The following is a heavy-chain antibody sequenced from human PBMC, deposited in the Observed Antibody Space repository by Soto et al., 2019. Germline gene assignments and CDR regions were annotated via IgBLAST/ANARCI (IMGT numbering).Heavy chain of an antibody. Sequence: SETLSLTCTVSGGSVSSGSYYWSWIRQPPGKGLEWIGYIYYSGGTNYNPSLKSRVTISVDTSKNQFSLKLSSVTAADTAVYYCGRGGRGYGDWGQGSLVTVSS. CDR3: GRGGRGYGD. CDR2: IYYSGGT. D-gene: IGHD5-18*01. CDR1: GGSVSSGSYY. V-gene: IGHV4-61*01. J-gene: IGHJ4*02.